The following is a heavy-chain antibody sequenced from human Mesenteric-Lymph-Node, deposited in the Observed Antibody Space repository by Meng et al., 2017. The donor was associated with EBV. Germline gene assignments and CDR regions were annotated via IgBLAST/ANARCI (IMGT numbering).Heavy chain of an antibody. Sequence: GRLVQSGPEVKKPGSSVKVSCKASGGSFNTHAINWVRQAPGQGLEWMGGVIPVFGSPFYAQNFQGRVTIAADESTNTVYLHLYSLRSEDTALYYCARGWEITYYFDIWGQGTLVTVSS. CDR2: VIPVFGSP. J-gene: IGHJ4*02. CDR1: GGSFNTHA. V-gene: IGHV1-69*01. D-gene: IGHD1-14*01. CDR3: ARGWEITYYFDI.